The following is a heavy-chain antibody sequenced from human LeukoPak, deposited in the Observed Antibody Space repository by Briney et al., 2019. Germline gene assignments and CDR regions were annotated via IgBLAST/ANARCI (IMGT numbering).Heavy chain of an antibody. D-gene: IGHD6-13*01. J-gene: IGHJ5*02. Sequence: GESLQISCKGSGYSFTSYWIGWVRQMPGKGLEWMGIIYPGDSDTRYSPSFQGQVTISADKSISTAYLQWSSLKASDTAMYYCARGLGGSSSWFNWFDPWGQGTLVTVSS. CDR2: IYPGDSDT. CDR3: ARGLGGSSSWFNWFDP. CDR1: GYSFTSYW. V-gene: IGHV5-51*01.